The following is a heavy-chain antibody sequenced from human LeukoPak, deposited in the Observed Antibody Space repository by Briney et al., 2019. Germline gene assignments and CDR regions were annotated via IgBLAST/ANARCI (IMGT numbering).Heavy chain of an antibody. Sequence: GGSLRLSCAASGFTFSSYGMHWVRQAPGKGLVWVSHINPDGRTTRYANSVTGRFTISRDNSRNTLYLQMNNLRAEDTAVYYCAKDSRHLSSTRGGLKESRGGFSDYWGQGTLVTVSS. CDR3: AKDSRHLSSTRGGLKESRGGFSDY. D-gene: IGHD6-13*01. V-gene: IGHV3-74*01. CDR1: GFTFSSYG. J-gene: IGHJ4*02. CDR2: INPDGRTT.